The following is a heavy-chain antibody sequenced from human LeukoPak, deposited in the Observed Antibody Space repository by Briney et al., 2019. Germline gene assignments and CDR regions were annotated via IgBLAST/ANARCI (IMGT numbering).Heavy chain of an antibody. D-gene: IGHD5-12*01. CDR1: GFTFKTYT. CDR2: IRGQGDYS. V-gene: IGHV3-43*01. CDR3: VTEHNSGWPNFHP. Sequence: GGSLRLSCAASGFTFKTYTMHWGRRSPGKGGEGVSLIRGQGDYSYYADSVRGRFTVSRDNRKNSLYLQMNSLNTEDTAFYYCVTEHNSGWPNFHPWGQGTLVTVSS. J-gene: IGHJ5*02.